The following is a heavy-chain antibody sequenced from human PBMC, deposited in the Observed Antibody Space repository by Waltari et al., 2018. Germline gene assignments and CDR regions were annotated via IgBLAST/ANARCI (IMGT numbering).Heavy chain of an antibody. CDR3: ASDYIWGSYRSDY. Sequence: QVQLQESGPGLVKPSGTLSLTCAVSGGSISSSNWWSWVSQPPGKGLAWIVEIYHSGSTNYNPSLKSRVTISVDKSKNQFSLKLSSVTAADTAVYYCASDYIWGSYRSDYWGQGTLVTVSS. J-gene: IGHJ4*02. V-gene: IGHV4-4*02. CDR1: GGSISSSNW. D-gene: IGHD3-16*02. CDR2: IYHSGST.